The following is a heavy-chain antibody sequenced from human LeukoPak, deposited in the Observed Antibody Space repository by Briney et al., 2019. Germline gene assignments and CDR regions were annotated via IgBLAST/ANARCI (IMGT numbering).Heavy chain of an antibody. V-gene: IGHV4-39*01. CDR1: SGSIRSSEYN. CDR3: ARLAGYYYDSSGYPKPSSLIDF. D-gene: IGHD3-22*01. CDR2: VYYSGTT. Sequence: SETLSLTCTVSSGSIRSSEYNWGWIRQPPGRGLEWIGTVYYSGTTYHNPSLKSRVTISVDTSKNQFSLKLSSVTAADTAVYYCARLAGYYYDSSGYPKPSSLIDFWGQGTLVTVSS. J-gene: IGHJ4*02.